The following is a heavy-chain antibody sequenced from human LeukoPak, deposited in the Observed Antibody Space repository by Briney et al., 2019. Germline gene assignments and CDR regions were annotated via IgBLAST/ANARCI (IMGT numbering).Heavy chain of an antibody. CDR3: AKDLDNWGGAFDI. D-gene: IGHD1-1*01. CDR1: GFTFDDYA. J-gene: IGHJ3*02. CDR2: ISWNSGSI. Sequence: ALRLSCAASGFTFDDYAMHWVRQAPGKGLEWVSGISWNSGSIGYADSVKGRFTISRDNAKNSLYLQMNSLRAEDTALYYCAKDLDNWGGAFDIWGQGTMVTVSS. V-gene: IGHV3-9*01.